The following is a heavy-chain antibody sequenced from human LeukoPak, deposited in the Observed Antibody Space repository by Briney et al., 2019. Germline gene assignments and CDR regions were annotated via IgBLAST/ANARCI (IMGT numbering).Heavy chain of an antibody. CDR1: GFTFSSYS. D-gene: IGHD3/OR15-3a*01. J-gene: IGHJ3*02. Sequence: KPGGSLRLSCAASGFTFSSYSMNWVRQAPGKGLEWVSSISSSSSYIYYADSVKGRFTISRDNAKNSLYLQMNSRRAEDTAVYYCARDGLSAFDIWGQGTMVTVSS. CDR3: ARDGLSAFDI. CDR2: ISSSSSYI. V-gene: IGHV3-21*01.